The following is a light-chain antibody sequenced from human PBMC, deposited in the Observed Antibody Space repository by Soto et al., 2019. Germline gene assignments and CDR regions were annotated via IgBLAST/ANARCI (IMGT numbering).Light chain of an antibody. V-gene: IGLV1-40*01. CDR2: GNS. CDR1: SSNIGAGYD. J-gene: IGLJ1*01. Sequence: QSVLTQPPSVSGAPGQRVTISCTGSSSNIGAGYDVHWYQQLPGTAPKLHIYGNSNRPSGVPDRFSGSKSGTSASLAITGLQAEDEADYYCPSYDSSLSGYVFGTGTKLTVL. CDR3: PSYDSSLSGYV.